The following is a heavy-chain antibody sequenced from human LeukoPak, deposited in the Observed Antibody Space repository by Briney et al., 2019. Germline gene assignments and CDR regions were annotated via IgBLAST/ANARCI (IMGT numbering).Heavy chain of an antibody. CDR3: ARGHYDVLAASYKWTPDY. Sequence: GGSLRLSCAVSGFPLSHYTMNWVRQAPGKGLEWVSSISSGSSFIYYADSVKGRFTISRDNAKNSVFLHMDSLRDEDTAVYSCARGHYDVLAASYKWTPDYWGQGTLVTVSS. CDR2: ISSGSSFI. CDR1: GFPLSHYT. V-gene: IGHV3-21*01. D-gene: IGHD3-9*01. J-gene: IGHJ4*02.